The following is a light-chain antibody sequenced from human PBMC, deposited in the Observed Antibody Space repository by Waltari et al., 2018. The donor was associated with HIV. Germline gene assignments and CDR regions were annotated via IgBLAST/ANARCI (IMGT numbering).Light chain of an antibody. CDR2: AVS. Sequence: QSALTQPPSASGSPGQSVTISCSGTSSDVGGYDYVSLYQQHPGQAPKLKIYAVSKRPSGVPCRFSGSTSGNTASLTVSGLQAEDEADYYCSSHAGSNNYVFGTGTKVTVL. V-gene: IGLV2-8*01. J-gene: IGLJ1*01. CDR3: SSHAGSNNYV. CDR1: SSDVGGYDY.